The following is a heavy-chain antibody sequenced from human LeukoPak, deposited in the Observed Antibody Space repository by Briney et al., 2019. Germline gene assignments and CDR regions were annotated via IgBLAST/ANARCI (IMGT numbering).Heavy chain of an antibody. J-gene: IGHJ5*02. CDR2: LYDSGST. V-gene: IGHV4-59*01. D-gene: IGHD3-10*01. CDR3: ARAILWFGESYRNWFDP. Sequence: SETLSLTCTVSGGSISSYYWSWIRQPPGKGLEWIGYLYDSGSTNYNPSLKSRVTISVDTSKNQFSLKVSSVTAADTAVYYCARAILWFGESYRNWFDPWGQGTLVTVSS. CDR1: GGSISSYY.